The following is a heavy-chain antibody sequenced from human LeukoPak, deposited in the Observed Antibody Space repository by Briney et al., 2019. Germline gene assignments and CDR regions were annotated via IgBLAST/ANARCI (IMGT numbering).Heavy chain of an antibody. J-gene: IGHJ4*02. CDR2: ISGSGGST. CDR1: GFTFSSYA. Sequence: GGSLRLSCVASGFTFSSYAMSWVRQAPGKGLEWVSAISGSGGSTYYADSVKGRFTISRDNSKNTLYLQMNSLRAEDTAVYYCAKNPRGYYYDSSGYIHWGQGTLVTVSS. V-gene: IGHV3-23*01. CDR3: AKNPRGYYYDSSGYIH. D-gene: IGHD3-22*01.